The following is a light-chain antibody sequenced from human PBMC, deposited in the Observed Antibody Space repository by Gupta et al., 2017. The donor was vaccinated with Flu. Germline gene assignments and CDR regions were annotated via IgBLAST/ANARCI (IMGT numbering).Light chain of an antibody. V-gene: IGLV2-23*01. CDR2: EGR. J-gene: IGLJ2*01. CDR3: CSYAGSSTSV. CDR1: SSDVRTYNL. Sequence: QAALAQPASVTGSPGQSMSISCTGTSSDVRTYNLVSWYQQQPGKAPKLMIYEGRKPPAGVANRFSGSTSGNTASLTISGLQAEDEADYYGCSYAGSSTSVFGGGTKLTVL.